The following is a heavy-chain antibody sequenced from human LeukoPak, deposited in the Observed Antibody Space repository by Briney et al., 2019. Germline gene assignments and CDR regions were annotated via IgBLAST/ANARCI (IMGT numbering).Heavy chain of an antibody. V-gene: IGHV3-30*18. CDR1: GFTFSNYG. Sequence: GRSLRLSCAASGFTFSNYGMHWVRQAPGKGLEWLAVISNDGTNKNYVDSVRGRFTISRDSSKNTLYLQMNSLRSDDTAVYYCAKAMGSISWAFDSWGQGTLVTVSS. D-gene: IGHD6-13*01. J-gene: IGHJ4*02. CDR2: ISNDGTNK. CDR3: AKAMGSISWAFDS.